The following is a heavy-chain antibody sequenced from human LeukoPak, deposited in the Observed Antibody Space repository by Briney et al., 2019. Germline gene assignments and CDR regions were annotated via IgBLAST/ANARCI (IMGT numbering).Heavy chain of an antibody. CDR3: ARMPYCSSTSCYGEDY. V-gene: IGHV2-5*02. D-gene: IGHD2-2*01. Sequence: SGPTLVEPTQTLTLTCTFSGFSLSTSGVGVSWIRQPPGKALEWLALIFWDDDKRYSPSLKSRLTITKDTSKNQVVLTMTNMDPVDAATYYCARMPYCSSTSCYGEDYWGQGTLVTVSS. CDR2: IFWDDDK. J-gene: IGHJ4*02. CDR1: GFSLSTSGVG.